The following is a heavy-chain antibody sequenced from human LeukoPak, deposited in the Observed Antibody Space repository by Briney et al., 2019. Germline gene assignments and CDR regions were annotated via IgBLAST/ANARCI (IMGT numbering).Heavy chain of an antibody. CDR2: IYYSGST. J-gene: IGHJ2*01. CDR1: GGSISGSSYY. CDR3: ARRPWYSNNWQNWYFDL. D-gene: IGHD6-13*01. V-gene: IGHV4-39*01. Sequence: SETLSLTCTVSGGSISGSSYYWGWIRQPPGKGLEWIGSIYYSGSTYYNPSLKRRVTISVDTSKNQFSLKLSSVTAADTAVYYCARRPWYSNNWQNWYFDLWGRGTLVTVSS.